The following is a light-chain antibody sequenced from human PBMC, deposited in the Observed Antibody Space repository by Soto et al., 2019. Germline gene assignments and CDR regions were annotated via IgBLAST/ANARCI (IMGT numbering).Light chain of an antibody. CDR1: KIGSKS. V-gene: IGLV3-21*02. CDR3: QVWDSSSDLGV. CDR2: DDS. Sequence: SYELTQPPSVSVAPGQTASITCGGDKIGSKSVHWYQQKKSGQAPVLVVYDDSDRPSGIPERFSGSNSGNTATLTISRVEDGDEDDYYCQVWDSSSDLGVFGGGPKLTGL. J-gene: IGLJ2*01.